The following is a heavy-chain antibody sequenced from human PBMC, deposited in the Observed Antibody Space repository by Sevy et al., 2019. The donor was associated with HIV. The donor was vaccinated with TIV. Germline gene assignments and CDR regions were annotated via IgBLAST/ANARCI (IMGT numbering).Heavy chain of an antibody. CDR2: IRSSGFTM. Sequence: VGSLRLSCAASGFTFSDYYMIWIRQAPGKGLEWVSYIRSSGFTMYYADSVKGRFTTPRDNAKNSLYLQMNSQRAEDTAVYYCARDYGGTAGFFDYWGQGILVTVSS. J-gene: IGHJ4*02. V-gene: IGHV3-11*01. CDR1: GFTFSDYY. CDR3: ARDYGGTAGFFDY. D-gene: IGHD6-13*01.